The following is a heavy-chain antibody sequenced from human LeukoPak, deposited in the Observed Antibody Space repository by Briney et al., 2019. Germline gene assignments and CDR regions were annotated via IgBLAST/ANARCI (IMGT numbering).Heavy chain of an antibody. Sequence: PSETLSLTCTVSGGSISSSSYYWSWIRQPPGKGLEWIGYIYYSGSTNYNPSLKSRVTISVDTSKNQFSLKLSSVTAADTAVYYCARVPYDFWSGYTPAYFDYWGQGTLVTVSS. CDR2: IYYSGST. D-gene: IGHD3-3*01. V-gene: IGHV4-61*05. CDR3: ARVPYDFWSGYTPAYFDY. CDR1: GGSISSSSYY. J-gene: IGHJ4*02.